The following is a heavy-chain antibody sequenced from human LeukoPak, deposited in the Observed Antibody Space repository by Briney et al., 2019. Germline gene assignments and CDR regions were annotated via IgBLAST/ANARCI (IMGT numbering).Heavy chain of an antibody. CDR2: INHSGYT. D-gene: IGHD4-17*01. Sequence: SETLSLTCAVSGTSLISYYWSWIRQSPEKGLEWIGEINHSGYTNNNPSLKSRVTMSVDTANNRFSLSLSSVTAADTAVYFCARMTTGHDYWGQGILVTVSS. V-gene: IGHV4-34*01. J-gene: IGHJ4*02. CDR1: GTSLISYY. CDR3: ARMTTGHDY.